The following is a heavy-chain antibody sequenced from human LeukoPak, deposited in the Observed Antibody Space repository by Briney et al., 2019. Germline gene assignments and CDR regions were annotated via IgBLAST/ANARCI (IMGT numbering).Heavy chain of an antibody. V-gene: IGHV3-23*01. D-gene: IGHD3-10*01. CDR2: ISDGVGSA. Sequence: TGGSLRLSCAASGFTFSSYSMNWVRQAPGKGLEWVSGISDGVGSAYYADSVKGRFTISRDNSKNTLYLQMNSLRAEDTAVYYCAKRYYGSGNYDPLFEYWGQGTLVTVSS. CDR1: GFTFSSYS. CDR3: AKRYYGSGNYDPLFEY. J-gene: IGHJ4*02.